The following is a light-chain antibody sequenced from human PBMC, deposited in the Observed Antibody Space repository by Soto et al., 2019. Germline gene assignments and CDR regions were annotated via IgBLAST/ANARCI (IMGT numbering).Light chain of an antibody. CDR1: QTISSW. Sequence: DLQMPQSPSTLSGSVGDSVTITGRASQTISSWLAWYQQKPGKAPKLLIYKASTLKSGVPSRFSGSGSGTEFTLTISSLQPDDFATYYCQHYNSYSEAVGKGTKVDI. V-gene: IGKV1-5*03. CDR3: QHYNSYSEA. J-gene: IGKJ1*01. CDR2: KAS.